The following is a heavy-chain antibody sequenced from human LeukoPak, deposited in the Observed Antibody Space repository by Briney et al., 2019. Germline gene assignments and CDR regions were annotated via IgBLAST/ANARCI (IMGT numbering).Heavy chain of an antibody. J-gene: IGHJ4*02. D-gene: IGHD2-2*01. V-gene: IGHV3-74*01. CDR3: ATDVPAVTIFGY. CDR1: GFTFSTYW. Sequence: GGSLRLSCAASGFTFSTYWMHWVRQAPGTGLVWVPLINSDGSSTNYADSVKGRFTISRDNAKNTLYLQMSSLRAEDTAVYYCATDVPAVTIFGYWGQGTLVTVSS. CDR2: INSDGSST.